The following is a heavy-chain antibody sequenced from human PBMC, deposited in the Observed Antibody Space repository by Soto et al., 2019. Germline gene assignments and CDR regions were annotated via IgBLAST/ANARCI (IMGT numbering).Heavy chain of an antibody. D-gene: IGHD6-19*01. CDR3: ARSIAVAGIALISPMDV. CDR1: GLTFSSYD. CDR2: IGTAGDP. V-gene: IGHV3-13*05. Sequence: GGSLRLSCAASGLTFSSYDMHWVRQATGKGLEWVSAIGTAGDPYYPGSVKGRFTISRENAKNSLYLQMNSLRAGDTAVYYCARSIAVAGIALISPMDVWGQGTTVTVSS. J-gene: IGHJ6*02.